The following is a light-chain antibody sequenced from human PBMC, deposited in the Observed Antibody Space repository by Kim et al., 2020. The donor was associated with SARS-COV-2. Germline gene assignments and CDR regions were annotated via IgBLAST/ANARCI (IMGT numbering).Light chain of an antibody. Sequence: GQSHTIPCTGTSSDVGGYNDVSWYQQHPVKAPKLMIYDVSNRPSGVSNRFSGSKSGNTASLTISGLQAEDEADYYCSSYTSSSTYVFGTGTKVTVL. CDR2: DVS. CDR3: SSYTSSSTYV. J-gene: IGLJ1*01. CDR1: SSDVGGYND. V-gene: IGLV2-14*03.